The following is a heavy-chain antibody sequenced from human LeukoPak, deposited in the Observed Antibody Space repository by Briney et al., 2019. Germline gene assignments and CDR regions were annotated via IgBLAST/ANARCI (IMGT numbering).Heavy chain of an antibody. D-gene: IGHD2-21*02. J-gene: IGHJ3*02. V-gene: IGHV3-53*01. CDR3: ARLVVVTARADAFDI. CDR1: GFTVSSNY. Sequence: GGSLRLSCAASGFTVSSNYMRWVSHAPGKVLEWVTVLYSGGSKYYADSVKGRFTISRDNSKNPLYLQMNSLSAEDTAVYYSARLVVVTARADAFDIWGQGTMVTVSS. CDR2: LYSGGSK.